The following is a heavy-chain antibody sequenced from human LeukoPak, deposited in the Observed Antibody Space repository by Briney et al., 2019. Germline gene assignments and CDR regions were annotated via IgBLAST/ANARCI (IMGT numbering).Heavy chain of an antibody. CDR2: INHSGST. Sequence: SETLSLTCAVYGGSFSGYYWSWIRQPPGKGLEWIGEINHSGSTNYNPSLKSRVTISVDTSKNQFSLKLSSVTAADTAVYYCARDYDSSGYYGCWGQGTLVTVSS. D-gene: IGHD3-22*01. J-gene: IGHJ4*02. V-gene: IGHV4-34*01. CDR1: GGSFSGYY. CDR3: ARDYDSSGYYGC.